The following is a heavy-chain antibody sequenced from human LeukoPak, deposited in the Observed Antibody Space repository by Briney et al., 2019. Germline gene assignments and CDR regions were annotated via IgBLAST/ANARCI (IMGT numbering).Heavy chain of an antibody. CDR3: ARTVTGTTWFDP. J-gene: IGHJ5*02. Sequence: SETLSLTCAVSGYSISSGYYWGWIRQPPGKGLEWIGRIYTSGSTNYNPSLKSRVTISVDTSKNQFSLKLSSVTAADTAVYYCARTVTGTTWFDPWGQGTLVTLSS. CDR2: IYTSGST. CDR1: GYSISSGYY. V-gene: IGHV4-38-2*01. D-gene: IGHD1-7*01.